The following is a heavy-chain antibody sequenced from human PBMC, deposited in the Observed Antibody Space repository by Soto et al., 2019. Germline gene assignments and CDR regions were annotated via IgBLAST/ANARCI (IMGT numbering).Heavy chain of an antibody. V-gene: IGHV2-5*01. CDR1: GFSLSTSGVG. CDR3: AHSSAIEFGYFDWLILIDY. D-gene: IGHD3-9*01. CDR2: IYWNDDK. Sequence: GSGPTLVNPTQTLTLTCTFSGFSLSTSGVGVGWIRQPPGKALEWLALIYWNDDKRYSPSLKSRLTITKDTSKNQVVLTMTNMDPVDTATYYCAHSSAIEFGYFDWLILIDYWGQGTLVTVSS. J-gene: IGHJ4*02.